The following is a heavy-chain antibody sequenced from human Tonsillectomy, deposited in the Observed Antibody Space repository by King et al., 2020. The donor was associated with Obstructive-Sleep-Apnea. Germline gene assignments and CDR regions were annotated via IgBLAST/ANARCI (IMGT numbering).Heavy chain of an antibody. CDR2: IYHSGST. J-gene: IGHJ4*02. CDR1: GGSISSGGYS. CDR3: ARGVTALDY. Sequence: QLQESGSGLVKPSQTLSLTCAVSGGSISSGGYSWSWIRQPPGKGLEWIGYIYHSGSTYYNPSLKSRVTISVDRSKNQFSLKLSCVSAADTAVYYCARGVTALDYWGQGTLVTVSS. V-gene: IGHV4-30-2*01. D-gene: IGHD2-21*02.